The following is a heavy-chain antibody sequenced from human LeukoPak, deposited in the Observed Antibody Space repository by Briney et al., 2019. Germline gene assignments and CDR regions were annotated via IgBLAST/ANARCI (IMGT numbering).Heavy chain of an antibody. CDR1: GFTFISYA. CDR3: AKDQIAMAGPMDY. V-gene: IGHV3-9*01. J-gene: IGHJ4*02. CDR2: ISWNSGSI. Sequence: GGSLRLSCAASGFTFISYAMSWVRQAPGKGLEWVSGISWNSGSIDYADSVKGRFTISRDNAKNSLYLQMNSLRAEDTAFYYCAKDQIAMAGPMDYWGQGTLVTVSS. D-gene: IGHD6-19*01.